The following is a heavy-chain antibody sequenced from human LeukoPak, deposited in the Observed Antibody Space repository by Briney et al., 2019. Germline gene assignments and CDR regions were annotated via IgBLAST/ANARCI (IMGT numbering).Heavy chain of an antibody. V-gene: IGHV3-53*01. D-gene: IGHD3-22*01. CDR3: SRRAGDYSHPFDY. Sequence: PGGSLRLSCAASAFTFSDYNMNWVRQAPGKGLEWVSLIYSGGRTYYTDSVKGRFTISRDNSKNTLYLQMNSLRAEDTAVYYCSRRAGDYSHPFDYWGQGILVTVSS. CDR2: IYSGGRT. J-gene: IGHJ4*02. CDR1: AFTFSDYN.